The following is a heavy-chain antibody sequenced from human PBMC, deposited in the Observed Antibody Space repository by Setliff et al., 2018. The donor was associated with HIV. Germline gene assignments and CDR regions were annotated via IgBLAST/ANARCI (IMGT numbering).Heavy chain of an antibody. V-gene: IGHV1-69*10. CDR3: ARHYFDSNSYYRPPFDS. Sequence: ASVKVSCKTSGYMFIAHAFSWVRQAPGQGLEWMGGIIPVRGLANYARNFQGRVTITADTSTNTAYLEVVSLRPEDTAIYYCARHYFDSNSYYRPPFDSWGQGTPVTVSS. CDR1: GYMFIAHA. D-gene: IGHD3-22*01. J-gene: IGHJ5*01. CDR2: IIPVRGLA.